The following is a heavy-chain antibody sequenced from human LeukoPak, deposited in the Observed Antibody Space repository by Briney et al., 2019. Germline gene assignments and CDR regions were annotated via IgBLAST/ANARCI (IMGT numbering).Heavy chain of an antibody. J-gene: IGHJ4*02. D-gene: IGHD1-26*01. V-gene: IGHV3-9*01. CDR2: ISWNSGSI. CDR1: GFPFDDYA. CDR3: VKDVVGATTPYYFDY. Sequence: GGSLRLSGAASGFPFDDYAMHWVRQAPGKGLEWVSGISWNSGSIGYADSVKGRFTISRDNAKNSLYLQMNSLRAEDTALYYCVKDVVGATTPYYFDYWGQGTLVTVSS.